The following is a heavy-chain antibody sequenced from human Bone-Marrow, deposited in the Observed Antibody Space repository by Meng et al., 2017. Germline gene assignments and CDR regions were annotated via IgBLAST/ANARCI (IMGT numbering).Heavy chain of an antibody. CDR1: GFTFSDYY. V-gene: IGHV3-11*01. J-gene: IGHJ2*01. CDR3: AKDPGGYWYFDL. D-gene: IGHD3-10*01. CDR2: ISSSGSTI. Sequence: GESLKISCAASGFTFSDYYMSWIRQAPGKGLEWVSYISSSGSTIYYADSVKGRFTISRDNAKNSLYLQMNSLRAEDTALYYCAKDPGGYWYFDLWGRGTRVTGAS.